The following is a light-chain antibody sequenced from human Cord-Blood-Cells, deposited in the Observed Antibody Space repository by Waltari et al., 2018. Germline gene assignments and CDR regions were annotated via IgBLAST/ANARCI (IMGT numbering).Light chain of an antibody. CDR1: SSDVGSYNL. J-gene: IGLJ3*02. Sequence: SPGQSITISCTGTSSDVGSYNLVSWYQQHPGKAPKLMIYEGSKRPSGVSNRFSGSKSGNTASLTISGLQAEDEADYYCCSYAGSSTLVFGGGTKLTVL. CDR3: CSYAGSSTLV. V-gene: IGLV2-23*01. CDR2: EGS.